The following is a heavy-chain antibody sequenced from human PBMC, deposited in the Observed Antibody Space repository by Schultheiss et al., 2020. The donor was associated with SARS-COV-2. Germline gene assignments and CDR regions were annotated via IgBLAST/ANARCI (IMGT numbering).Heavy chain of an antibody. CDR1: GYTFTGYY. D-gene: IGHD6-13*01. J-gene: IGHJ6*02. CDR2: INPNSGGT. V-gene: IGHV1-2*06. Sequence: ASVKVSCKASGYTFTGYYMHWVRQAPGQGLEWMGRINPNSGGTNYAQKFQGRVTMTRDTSISTAYMELSRLRSDDTAVYYCARMRAAGDLYYHYDVDVWGQGTTVTVSS. CDR3: ARMRAAGDLYYHYDVDV.